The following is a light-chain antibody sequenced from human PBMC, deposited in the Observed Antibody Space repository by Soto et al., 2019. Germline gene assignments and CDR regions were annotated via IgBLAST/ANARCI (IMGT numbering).Light chain of an antibody. CDR1: SSNIGSNF. V-gene: IGLV1-51*02. CDR2: END. CDR3: GTWDSSLSTFV. Sequence: QSVLTQPPSVSAAPGQQATISCSGSSSNIGSNFVSWYRQLPGTAPKLLIYENDKRPSGIPDRFSGSKSGTSATLGITGLQTGDEADYYCGTWDSSLSTFVFGTGTKVTVL. J-gene: IGLJ1*01.